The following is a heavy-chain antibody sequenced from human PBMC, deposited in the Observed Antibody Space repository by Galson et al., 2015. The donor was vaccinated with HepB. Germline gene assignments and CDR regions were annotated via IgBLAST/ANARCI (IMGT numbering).Heavy chain of an antibody. D-gene: IGHD3-22*01. CDR2: IYSGGST. CDR3: ASGTSTGLYYYDSSDDAFDI. Sequence: SLRLSCAASGFTVSSNYMSWVRQAPGKGLEWVSVIYSGGSTYYADSVKGRFTISRDNSKNTLYLQVNSLRAEDTAVYYCASGTSTGLYYYDSSDDAFDIWGQGTMVTVSS. J-gene: IGHJ3*02. V-gene: IGHV3-66*01. CDR1: GFTVSSNY.